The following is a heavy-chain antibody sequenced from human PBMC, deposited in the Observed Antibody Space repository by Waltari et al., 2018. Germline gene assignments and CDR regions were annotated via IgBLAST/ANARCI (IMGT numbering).Heavy chain of an antibody. CDR2: IIPILGIA. CDR3: ASDLYYDFWSGYYPTA. V-gene: IGHV1-69*02. Sequence: QVQLVQSGTEVKKPGSSVKVSCKASGGTFSSYTISWVRQAPGQGLEWMGRIIPILGIANYAQKFQGRVTMTRDTSISTAYMELSRLRSDDTAVYYCASDLYYDFWSGYYPTAWGQGTLVTVSS. J-gene: IGHJ5*02. CDR1: GGTFSSYT. D-gene: IGHD3-3*01.